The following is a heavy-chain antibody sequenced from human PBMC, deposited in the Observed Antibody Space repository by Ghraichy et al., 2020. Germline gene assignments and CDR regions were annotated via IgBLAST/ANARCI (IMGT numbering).Heavy chain of an antibody. J-gene: IGHJ5*02. Sequence: SETLSLTCAVYGGSFSGYYWSWIRQPPGKGLEWIGEINHSGSTNYNPSLKSRVTISVDTSKNQFSLKLSSVTAADTAVYYCARVKYYDFWSGPLRGRWFDPWGQGTLVTVSS. CDR1: GGSFSGYY. CDR3: ARVKYYDFWSGPLRGRWFDP. D-gene: IGHD3-3*01. V-gene: IGHV4-34*01. CDR2: INHSGST.